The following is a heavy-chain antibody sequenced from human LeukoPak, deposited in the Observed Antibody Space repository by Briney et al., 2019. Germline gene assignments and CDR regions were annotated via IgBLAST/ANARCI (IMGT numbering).Heavy chain of an antibody. Sequence: PGGSLRLSCAASGFTFSSYAMSWARQAPGKGLEWVSAISGSGGSTYYADSVKGRFTISRDNSKNTLYLQMNSLRAEDTAVYYCAKDIGVVVPAAIIVFDYWGQGTLVTVSS. D-gene: IGHD2-2*01. J-gene: IGHJ4*02. CDR1: GFTFSSYA. V-gene: IGHV3-23*01. CDR2: ISGSGGST. CDR3: AKDIGVVVPAAIIVFDY.